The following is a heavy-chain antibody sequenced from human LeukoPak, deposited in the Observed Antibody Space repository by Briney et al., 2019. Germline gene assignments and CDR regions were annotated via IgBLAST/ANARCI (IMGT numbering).Heavy chain of an antibody. D-gene: IGHD5-12*01. CDR3: AKAIVATTDSFDY. CDR2: ISGSGGST. Sequence: PGRSLRLSCAASGFTFSSYAMSWVRQAPGKGLEWVSAISGSGGSTYYADSVKGRFTISRDNSKNTLCLQMNSLRAEDTAVYYCAKAIVATTDSFDYWGQGTLVTVSS. J-gene: IGHJ4*02. CDR1: GFTFSSYA. V-gene: IGHV3-23*01.